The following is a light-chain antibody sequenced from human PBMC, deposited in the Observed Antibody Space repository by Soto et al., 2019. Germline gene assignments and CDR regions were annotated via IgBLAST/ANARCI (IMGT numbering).Light chain of an antibody. J-gene: IGKJ1*01. V-gene: IGKV4-1*01. CDR2: WAS. Sequence: DIVMTQSPDSLAVSLCERASINCKSSQSVLHSSNNKNYLAWYQQKPGQPPKLLIYWASTRESGVPDRFSGSGSGKDFTLTISSLQAEDVAVYFCQQYYGTLWTFGQGTKVEIK. CDR3: QQYYGTLWT. CDR1: QSVLHSSNNKNY.